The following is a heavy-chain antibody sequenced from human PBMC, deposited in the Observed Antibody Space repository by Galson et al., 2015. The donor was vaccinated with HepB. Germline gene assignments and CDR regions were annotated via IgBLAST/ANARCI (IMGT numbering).Heavy chain of an antibody. D-gene: IGHD3-10*01. J-gene: IGHJ4*02. CDR2: ISSSSSYT. CDR1: GFTFSDYY. CDR3: ASPGGVRGVIHY. Sequence: SLRLSCAASGFTFSDYYMSWIRQAPGKGLEWVSYISSSSSYTNYADSVKGRFTISRDNAKNSLYLQMNSLRAEDTAVYYCASPGGVRGVIHYWGQGTLVTVSS. V-gene: IGHV3-11*03.